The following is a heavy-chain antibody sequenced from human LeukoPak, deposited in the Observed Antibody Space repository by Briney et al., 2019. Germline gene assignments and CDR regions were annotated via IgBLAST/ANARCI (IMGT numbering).Heavy chain of an antibody. J-gene: IGHJ5*02. CDR1: GGSISSGGYY. V-gene: IGHV4-31*03. Sequence: SETLSLTCTVSGGSISSGGYYWSWIRQHPGKGLEWIGYNYYSGSTYYNPSLKSRVTISVDTSKNQFSLKLSSVTAADTAVYYCARAVAATGWFDPWGQGTLVTVSS. CDR3: ARAVAATGWFDP. D-gene: IGHD6-19*01. CDR2: NYYSGST.